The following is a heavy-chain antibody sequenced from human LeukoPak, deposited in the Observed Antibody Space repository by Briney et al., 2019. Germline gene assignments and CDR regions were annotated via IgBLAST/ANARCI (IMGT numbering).Heavy chain of an antibody. D-gene: IGHD1-20*01. V-gene: IGHV3-48*03. J-gene: IGHJ4*02. CDR3: ARIRYNWNFDY. CDR2: ISSSGSTI. CDR1: GVTFSSDE. Sequence: GGSLRLSCAASGVTFSSDEMNWGREAPGEGGEGGAEISSSGSTIYYADSVKGGFTISRDSAKNRLYLQMNSLRAEDTAVYYCARIRYNWNFDYWGQGTLVTVSS.